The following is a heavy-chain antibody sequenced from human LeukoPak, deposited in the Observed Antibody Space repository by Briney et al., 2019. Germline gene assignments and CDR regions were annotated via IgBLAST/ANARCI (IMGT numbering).Heavy chain of an antibody. CDR3: ANDDYGWGSYDY. V-gene: IGHV3-7*01. J-gene: IGHJ4*02. CDR2: INLDGGQK. Sequence: PGGSLRLSCAASGFTFTDHWMAWVRQAPGKGLEWVAHINLDGGQKYYGDSVRGRFTISRDNAKNSLHLQMNSLRAEDTAVYYCANDDYGWGSYDYWGQGTLVTVSS. CDR1: GFTFTDHW. D-gene: IGHD3-10*01.